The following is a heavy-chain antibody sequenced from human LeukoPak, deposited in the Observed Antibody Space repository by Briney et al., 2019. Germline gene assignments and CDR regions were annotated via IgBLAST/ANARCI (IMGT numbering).Heavy chain of an antibody. CDR3: ARGLVSRTYDYVWGSFRHDWYFDL. CDR2: IYHNGHT. CDR1: GYSISSGYY. Sequence: PSETLSLTCSVSGYSISSGYYWVWIRQPPGKGLEWIGSIYHNGHTYNNPSLKSRVTISVDTSKNQFSLKLSSVTAADTAVYYCARGLVSRTYDYVWGSFRHDWYFDLWGRGTLVTVSS. D-gene: IGHD3-16*02. V-gene: IGHV4-38-2*02. J-gene: IGHJ2*01.